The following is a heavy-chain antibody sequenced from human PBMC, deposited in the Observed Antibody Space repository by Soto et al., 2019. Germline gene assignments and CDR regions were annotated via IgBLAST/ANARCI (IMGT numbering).Heavy chain of an antibody. Sequence: GASVKVSCKASGYTFTSYSMNWVRQAPGQGLEWMGWINTNTGNPTYAQGFTGRFVFSLDTSVSTAYLQICSLKAEDTAVYYCARVPPKMTTVTTRHYYYYYGMYVWGQGTTVTVSS. V-gene: IGHV7-4-1*01. CDR1: GYTFTSYS. J-gene: IGHJ6*02. D-gene: IGHD4-4*01. CDR3: ARVPPKMTTVTTRHYYYYYGMYV. CDR2: INTNTGNP.